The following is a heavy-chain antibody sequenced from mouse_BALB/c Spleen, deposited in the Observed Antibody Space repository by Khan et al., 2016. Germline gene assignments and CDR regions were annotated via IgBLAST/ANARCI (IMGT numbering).Heavy chain of an antibody. CDR3: ARCLLRGYAMDY. CDR2: INTETGEP. D-gene: IGHD1-1*01. V-gene: IGHV9-2-1*01. CDR1: GYTFTDYS. Sequence: QIQLVQSGPELKKPGETVKISCKASGYTFTDYSMHWVKQAPGKGLKWMGWINTETGEPTYADDFKGRFAFSLETSASTAYLQINNLKNEDTATYFCARCLLRGYAMDYCVKEPQSPSPQ. J-gene: IGHJ4*01.